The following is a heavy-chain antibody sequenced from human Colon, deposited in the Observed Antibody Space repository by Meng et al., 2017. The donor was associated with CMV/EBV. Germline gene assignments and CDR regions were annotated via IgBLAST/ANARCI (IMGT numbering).Heavy chain of an antibody. D-gene: IGHD4-17*01. Sequence: GESLKISCIGSGFSFDDYGMSWVRQAPGKGLEWVSAISGNGYSTYYADSVKGRFTVSKDNSKNTLYLQMNSLRAEDTALYFCARDRLQYGDFYPVNLWGPGTLVTVSS. CDR2: ISGNGYST. CDR1: GFSFDDYG. V-gene: IGHV3-23*01. CDR3: ARDRLQYGDFYPVNL. J-gene: IGHJ4*03.